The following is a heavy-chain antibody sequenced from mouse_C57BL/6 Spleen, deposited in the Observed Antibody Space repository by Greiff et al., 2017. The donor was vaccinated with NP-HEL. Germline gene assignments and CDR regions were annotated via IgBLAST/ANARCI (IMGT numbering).Heavy chain of an antibody. J-gene: IGHJ2*01. Sequence: QVQLQQPGAELVKPGASVKMSCKASGYTFTSYWITWVKQRPGQGLEWIGDIYPGSGSTNYNGKFKGKATLTADKSSSTAYMQLSSLTSEDSAVYFCARAAQATLYYFDYWGQGTTLTVSS. D-gene: IGHD3-2*02. CDR2: IYPGSGST. CDR1: GYTFTSYW. V-gene: IGHV1-55*01. CDR3: ARAAQATLYYFDY.